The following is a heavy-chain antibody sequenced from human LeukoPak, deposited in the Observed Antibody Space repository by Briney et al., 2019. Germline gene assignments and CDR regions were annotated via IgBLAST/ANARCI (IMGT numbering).Heavy chain of an antibody. D-gene: IGHD3-22*01. CDR2: IIPTFGTA. CDR3: ARGEVDYDSSGYYTIDY. V-gene: IGHV1-69*13. Sequence: SVTVSCTASGGTFSSYAISWVRQAPGQGLEWMGGIIPTFGTANYAQKFQGRVTITADESTSTAYMELSSLRSEDTAVYYCARGEVDYDSSGYYTIDYWGQGTLVTVSS. J-gene: IGHJ4*02. CDR1: GGTFSSYA.